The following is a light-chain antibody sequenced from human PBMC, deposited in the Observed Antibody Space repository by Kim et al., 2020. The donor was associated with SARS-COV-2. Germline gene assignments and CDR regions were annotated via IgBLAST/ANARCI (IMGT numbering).Light chain of an antibody. J-gene: IGKJ4*01. CDR1: QSPSTF. CDR3: QQRYSWPRT. Sequence: HGANPTPPPPASQSPSTFLAWYLHTLGQAPDLLFCETSKRAAGVPARFSASGCGIELTPTIGSLEPDDFATHYCQQRYSWPRTFGEGTKVEIK. CDR2: ETS. V-gene: IGKV3-11*01.